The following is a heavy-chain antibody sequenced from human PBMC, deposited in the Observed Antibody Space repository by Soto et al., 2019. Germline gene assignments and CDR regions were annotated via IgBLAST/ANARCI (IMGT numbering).Heavy chain of an antibody. D-gene: IGHD3-10*01. Sequence: SETLALTCTVSGGSISGYYWSWIRQPPGKGLEWIGSVSDTGSTNSIPSLKSRVALSVDTSKNQFSLRLTSVTAADTAVYYCARSDPISMIRGLPNWIFDYWGQGALVTVSS. CDR2: VSDTGST. CDR3: ARSDPISMIRGLPNWIFDY. V-gene: IGHV4-59*01. CDR1: GGSISGYY. J-gene: IGHJ4*02.